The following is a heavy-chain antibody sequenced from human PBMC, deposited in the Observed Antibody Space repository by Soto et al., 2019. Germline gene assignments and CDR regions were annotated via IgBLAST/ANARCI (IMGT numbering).Heavy chain of an antibody. CDR1: GGSISSYY. J-gene: IGHJ4*01. Sequence: SETLSLTCTVSGGSISSYYWSWIRQPPGKGLEWIGYIYYSGSTNYNPSLKSRVTISVDTSKNQFSPKLSSVTAADTAVYYCARFPPYYDFWSGYYYPYWGHGTLVTVSS. CDR3: ARFPPYYDFWSGYYYPY. V-gene: IGHV4-59*01. D-gene: IGHD3-3*01. CDR2: IYYSGST.